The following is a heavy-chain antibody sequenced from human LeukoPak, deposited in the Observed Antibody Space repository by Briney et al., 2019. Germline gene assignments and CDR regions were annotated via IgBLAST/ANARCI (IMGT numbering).Heavy chain of an antibody. CDR3: ARGPNVLQY. Sequence: ASETLSLTCAVYGGSFSGYYWSWIRQPPGKGLEWIGEINQSGSTNYNPSLKSRVTISVDTSKNQFSLKLSSVTAADTAVYYCARGPNVLQYWGQGTLVTVSS. CDR1: GGSFSGYY. D-gene: IGHD3-10*01. CDR2: INQSGST. V-gene: IGHV4-34*01. J-gene: IGHJ4*02.